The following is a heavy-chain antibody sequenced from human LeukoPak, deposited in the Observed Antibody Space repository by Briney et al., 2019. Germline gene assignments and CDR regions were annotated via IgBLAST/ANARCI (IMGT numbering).Heavy chain of an antibody. CDR2: IDGTSRTI. Sequence: GGSLRLSCAGSGFTFSSYSMNWVRQAPGKGLEWVSYIDGTSRTIYYADSVKGRFTISRDNAKNSLYLQMNSLRAEDTAVYYCARDFRYCDSTSYYEFDYWGQGTLVTVS. CDR1: GFTFSSYS. J-gene: IGHJ4*02. CDR3: ARDFRYCDSTSYYEFDY. V-gene: IGHV3-48*01. D-gene: IGHD2-2*01.